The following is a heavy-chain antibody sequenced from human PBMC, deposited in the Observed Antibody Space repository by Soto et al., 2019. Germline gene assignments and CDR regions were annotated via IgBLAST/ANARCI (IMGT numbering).Heavy chain of an antibody. Sequence: GGSLRLSCAASGFTFSSYEMNWVRQAPGKGLEWVSYISSSGSTIYYADSVKGRFTISRDNAKNSLYLQMNSLRAEDTAVYYCARGTIAARQAITEYFQHWGQGTLVTVSS. D-gene: IGHD6-6*01. V-gene: IGHV3-48*03. CDR3: ARGTIAARQAITEYFQH. J-gene: IGHJ1*01. CDR2: ISSSGSTI. CDR1: GFTFSSYE.